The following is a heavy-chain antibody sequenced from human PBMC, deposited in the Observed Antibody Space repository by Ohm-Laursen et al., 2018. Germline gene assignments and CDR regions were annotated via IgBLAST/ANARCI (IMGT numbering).Heavy chain of an antibody. V-gene: IGHV4-34*01. J-gene: IGHJ4*02. Sequence: TLSLTCAVYGGYFSGYYWTWIRQTPGKGLEWIGEINHSGNRNFIPSLKSRVAMSVDTSKNQFSLKLSSVTAADTAVYYCARHKYTVTTLDYWGQGTLVTVSS. CDR1: GGYFSGYY. CDR2: INHSGNR. CDR3: ARHKYTVTTLDY. D-gene: IGHD4-17*01.